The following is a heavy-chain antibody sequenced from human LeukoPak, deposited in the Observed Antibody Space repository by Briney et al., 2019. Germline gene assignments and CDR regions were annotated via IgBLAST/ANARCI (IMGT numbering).Heavy chain of an antibody. J-gene: IGHJ4*02. Sequence: GGSLRLSCAASGFTFSSYDMSWVRQAPGKGLEWVSAVSGSGGSTYYADSVKGRFTISRDNSKSTLFLQMNSLRAEDTAVYYCAKDSHSGTYFDSWGRGALVTVSS. CDR3: AKDSHSGTYFDS. D-gene: IGHD1-26*01. V-gene: IGHV3-23*01. CDR2: VSGSGGST. CDR1: GFTFSSYD.